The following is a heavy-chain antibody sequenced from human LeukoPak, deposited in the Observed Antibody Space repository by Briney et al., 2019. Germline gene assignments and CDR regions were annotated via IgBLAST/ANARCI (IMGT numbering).Heavy chain of an antibody. CDR2: IIPIFGTA. D-gene: IGHD4-17*01. CDR3: ASYDYGDYGPDY. CDR1: GGTLSSYA. Sequence: SVKVSCKASGGTLSSYAISWVRQAPGQGLEWMGGIIPIFGTANYAQKFQGRVTITTDESTSTAYMELSSLRSEDTAVYYCASYDYGDYGPDYWGQGTLVTVSS. V-gene: IGHV1-69*05. J-gene: IGHJ4*02.